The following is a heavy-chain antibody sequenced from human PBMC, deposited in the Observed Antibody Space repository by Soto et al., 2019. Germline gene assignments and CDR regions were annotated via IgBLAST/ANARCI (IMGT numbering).Heavy chain of an antibody. CDR2: INHSGST. CDR3: ARGFVWFGELAEPCDP. J-gene: IGHJ5*02. Sequence: QVQLQQWGAGLLKPSETLSLTCAVYGGSFSGYYWSWIRQPPGKGLEWIGEINHSGSTNYNPSLKSRVTISVDTSKTQFSLKLSSVTDADTAVYYCARGFVWFGELAEPCDPWGQGTLVTVSS. V-gene: IGHV4-34*01. CDR1: GGSFSGYY. D-gene: IGHD3-10*01.